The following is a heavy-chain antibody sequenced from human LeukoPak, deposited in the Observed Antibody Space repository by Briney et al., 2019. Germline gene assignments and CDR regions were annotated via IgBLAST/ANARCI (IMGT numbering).Heavy chain of an antibody. CDR1: GGSISSYY. V-gene: IGHV4-59*01. CDR3: ARVTYYYGSGSEYFDY. Sequence: SETLSLTCTVSGGSISSYYWSWIRQPPGKGLEWIGYIYYSGSTNYNPSLKSRVTISVDTSKNQFSLKLSSVTAADTAVYYCARVTYYYGSGSEYFDYWGQGTLVTVSS. J-gene: IGHJ4*02. CDR2: IYYSGST. D-gene: IGHD3-10*01.